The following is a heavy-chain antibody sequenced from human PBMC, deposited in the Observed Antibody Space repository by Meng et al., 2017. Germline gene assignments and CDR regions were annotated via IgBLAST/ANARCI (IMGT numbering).Heavy chain of an antibody. CDR1: GGSFSGYY. CDR2: INHSGST. J-gene: IGHJ6*02. V-gene: IGHV4-34*01. D-gene: IGHD6-19*01. Sequence: SETLSLTCAVYGGSFSGYYWSWIRQPPGKGLEWIGEINHSGSTNYNPSLKSRVTISVDTSKNQFSLKLSSVTAADTAVYYCARGGVHGSGWSDYYYYGMDVWGQGTTVTVSS. CDR3: ARGGVHGSGWSDYYYYGMDV.